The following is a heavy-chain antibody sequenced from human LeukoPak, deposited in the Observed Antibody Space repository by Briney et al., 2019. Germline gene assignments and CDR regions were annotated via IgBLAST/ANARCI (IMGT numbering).Heavy chain of an antibody. CDR2: ISYDGSNK. D-gene: IGHD3-22*01. V-gene: IGHV3-30*18. CDR1: GFTFSSYG. J-gene: IGHJ4*02. CDR3: AKDLYYDSSGYYIGYFDY. Sequence: GGSLRLSCAASGFTFSSYGMHWVRQAPGKGLEWVAVISYDGSNKYYADSVKGRFTISRDNPKNTLYLQMNSLRAEDTAVYYCAKDLYYDSSGYYIGYFDYWGQGTLVTVSS.